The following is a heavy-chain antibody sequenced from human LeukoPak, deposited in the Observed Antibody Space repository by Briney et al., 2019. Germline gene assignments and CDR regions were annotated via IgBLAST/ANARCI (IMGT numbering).Heavy chain of an antibody. CDR3: ARVGDIVVVPAYFDY. CDR1: GFTFDDYG. Sequence: GGSLRLSCAASGFTFDDYGMSWVRQAPGKGLEWVSGINWNGGSTGYADSVKGRFTISRDNAKNSLYLQMNSLRAEDTALYYCARVGDIVVVPAYFDYWGQGTLVTVFS. D-gene: IGHD2-2*01. CDR2: INWNGGST. J-gene: IGHJ4*02. V-gene: IGHV3-20*04.